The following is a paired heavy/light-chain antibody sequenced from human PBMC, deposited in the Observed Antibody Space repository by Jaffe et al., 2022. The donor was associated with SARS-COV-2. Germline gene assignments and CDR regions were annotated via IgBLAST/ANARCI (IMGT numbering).Light chain of an antibody. V-gene: IGKV1-5*03. CDR1: QSISTW. CDR2: KAS. CDR3: QQYQSYSRT. Sequence: DIQMTQSPYTLSASVGDRVTITCRASQSISTWLAWYQQKPGKAPKLLMYKASLLQGGVPSRFSGSGSGTEFTLTISSLQPDDSATYYCQQYQSYSRTFGQGTTVEVK. J-gene: IGKJ1*01.
Heavy chain of an antibody. CDR3: AKDPSDCTTGSCNPYFQH. Sequence: EVQLLESGGGLVQPGGSLRLSCAASGFTFSSYAMSWVRQAPGKGLEWVSSISGSGDSTYYADSLKGRFTISRDNSKNTLYLQMNILRTEDAAVFYCAKDPSDCTTGSCNPYFQHWGQGALVAVSS. CDR1: GFTFSSYA. V-gene: IGHV3-23*01. D-gene: IGHD2-8*01. J-gene: IGHJ1*01. CDR2: ISGSGDST.